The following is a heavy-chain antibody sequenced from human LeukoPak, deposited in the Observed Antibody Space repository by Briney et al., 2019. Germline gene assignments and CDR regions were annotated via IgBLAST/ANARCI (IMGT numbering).Heavy chain of an antibody. D-gene: IGHD3-22*01. CDR2: IYSGGST. CDR1: GFTFSSYA. CDR3: ARESGYYYGRAFDI. J-gene: IGHJ3*02. Sequence: GGSLRLSCAASGFTFSSYAMSWVRQAPGKGLEWVSAIYSGGSTYYADSVKGRFTISRDNSKNTLYLQMNRLRAEDTAVYYCARESGYYYGRAFDIWGQGTMVTVSS. V-gene: IGHV3-53*01.